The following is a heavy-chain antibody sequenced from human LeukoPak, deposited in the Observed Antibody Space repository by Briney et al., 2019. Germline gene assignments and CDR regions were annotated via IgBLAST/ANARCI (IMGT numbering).Heavy chain of an antibody. CDR2: INWNGGST. CDR3: ARSRGYSSNYFDY. D-gene: IGHD4-11*01. Sequence: GGSLRLSCAASGFTFSSYGMSWVRQAPGKGLEWVSGINWNGGSTGYADSVKGRFTISRDNAKNSLYLQMNSLRAEDTALYYCARSRGYSSNYFDYWGQGTLVTVSS. V-gene: IGHV3-20*04. J-gene: IGHJ4*02. CDR1: GFTFSSYG.